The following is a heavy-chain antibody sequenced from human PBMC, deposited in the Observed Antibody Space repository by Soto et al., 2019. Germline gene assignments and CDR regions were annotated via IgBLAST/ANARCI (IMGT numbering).Heavy chain of an antibody. CDR2: ISGSGGST. CDR3: AKDWSGGAFDV. D-gene: IGHD3-16*01. V-gene: IGHV3-23*01. J-gene: IGHJ3*01. Sequence: EVDLLESGGGLAQPGGSRRLSCAASGFCFSVFAMSWVRQAPGKGLEWVSRISGSGGSTYYADSVKGRFTISSDNSKNMLYLQMNSLRGEDTAVYYCAKDWSGGAFDVWGQGTMVIVSS. CDR1: GFCFSVFA.